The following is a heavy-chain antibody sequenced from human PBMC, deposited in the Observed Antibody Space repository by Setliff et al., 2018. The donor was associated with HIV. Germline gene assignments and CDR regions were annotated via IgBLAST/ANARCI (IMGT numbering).Heavy chain of an antibody. CDR2: ISSSSTYV. CDR3: ARAQDVWGSYRYTNYYYYMDA. Sequence: LRLSCAASGFTFSTSNINRVRHAPGKGLGWVSSISSSSTYVYYADAVKGRFTVSRDNAKNSLFLHMNSLRAEDTAVYYCARAQDVWGSYRYTNYYYYMDAWGKGTTVTVSS. J-gene: IGHJ6*03. V-gene: IGHV3-21*01. D-gene: IGHD3-16*02. CDR1: GFTFSTSN.